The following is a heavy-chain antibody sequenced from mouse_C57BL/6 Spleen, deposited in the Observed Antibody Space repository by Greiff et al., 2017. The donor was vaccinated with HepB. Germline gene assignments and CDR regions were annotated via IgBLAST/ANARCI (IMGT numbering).Heavy chain of an antibody. V-gene: IGHV5-12*01. CDR1: GFTFSDYY. CDR2: ISNGGGST. CDR3: ARHEGDY. Sequence: EVNLVESGGGLVQPGGSLKLSCAASGFTFSDYYMYWVRQTPEKRLEWVAYISNGGGSTYYPDTVKGRFTISRDNAKNTLYLQMSRLKSEDTAMYYCARHEGDYWGQGTSVTVSS. J-gene: IGHJ4*01.